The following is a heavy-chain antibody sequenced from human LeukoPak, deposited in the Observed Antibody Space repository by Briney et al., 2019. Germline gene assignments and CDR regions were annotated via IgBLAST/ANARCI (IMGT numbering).Heavy chain of an antibody. CDR1: DYSITSDSY. J-gene: IGHJ5*02. CDR2: IYHSGST. D-gene: IGHD3-10*01. Sequence: SSETLSLTCGVSDYSITSDSYWGWIRQPPGKGLEWIGSIYHSGSTYSNPSLKSRVTISVDTSKNHFSLKLTSVTAADTALYYCARENTSGTNWFDPWGQGTLVTVSS. V-gene: IGHV4-38-2*02. CDR3: ARENTSGTNWFDP.